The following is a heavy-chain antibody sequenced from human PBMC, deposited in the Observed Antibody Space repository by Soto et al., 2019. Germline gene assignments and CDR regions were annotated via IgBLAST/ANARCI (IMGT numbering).Heavy chain of an antibody. Sequence: QVQLVQSGAEVKKLGASVKVSCKASGYTITSYDSKWVRQATGQGLEWMGWMNPNSGNTDYAQKFQGRVTMTRNTSISTAYLELSSLRSEDTAVYYCARTKYGGNSLGWFDPWGQGTLVTVSS. CDR3: ARTKYGGNSLGWFDP. CDR1: GYTITSYD. D-gene: IGHD2-21*02. V-gene: IGHV1-8*01. CDR2: MNPNSGNT. J-gene: IGHJ5*02.